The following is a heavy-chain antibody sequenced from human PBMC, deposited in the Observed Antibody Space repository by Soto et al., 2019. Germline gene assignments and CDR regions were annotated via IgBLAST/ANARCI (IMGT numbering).Heavy chain of an antibody. J-gene: IGHJ6*02. CDR3: ARVPLGYDSSGYFRPRYGMDV. CDR1: GFTFSSYD. V-gene: IGHV3-13*01. CDR2: IGIAGDT. D-gene: IGHD3-22*01. Sequence: PGGSLRLSCAASGFTFSSYDMHWVRQATGKGLEWVSAIGIAGDTYYPGSVKGRFTISRENAKNSLYLQMNSLRAGDTAVYYCARVPLGYDSSGYFRPRYGMDVWGQGTTVTVSS.